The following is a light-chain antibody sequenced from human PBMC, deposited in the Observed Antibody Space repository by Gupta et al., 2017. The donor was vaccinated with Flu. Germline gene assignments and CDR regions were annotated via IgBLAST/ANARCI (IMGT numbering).Light chain of an antibody. CDR2: LGS. Sequence: DIVMTQSPLSLPVTPGEPSSISCRSSQSLLHSNGHNYLDWYVQKPGQSPQILIYLGSDRASGVPDRFSGSGSGTDFTLTITRVEPEDVGIYYYRQSLHTPRTFGHGTKVDIK. J-gene: IGKJ3*01. CDR3: RQSLHTPRT. CDR1: QSLLHSNGHNY. V-gene: IGKV2-28*01.